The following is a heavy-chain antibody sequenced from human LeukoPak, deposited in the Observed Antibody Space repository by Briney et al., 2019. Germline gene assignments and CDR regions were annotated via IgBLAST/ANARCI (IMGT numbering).Heavy chain of an antibody. CDR1: GGSISSSSYY. J-gene: IGHJ4*02. V-gene: IGHV4-39*07. CDR3: ARDRRRDGYNERDY. CDR2: ICYSGST. D-gene: IGHD5-24*01. Sequence: KASEALSLTCTVSGGSISSSSYYWGWIRQPPGKGLEWIGSICYSGSTYYNPSLKSRVTISVDRSKNQFSLKLSSVTAADTAVYYCARDRRRDGYNERDYWGQGTLVTVSS.